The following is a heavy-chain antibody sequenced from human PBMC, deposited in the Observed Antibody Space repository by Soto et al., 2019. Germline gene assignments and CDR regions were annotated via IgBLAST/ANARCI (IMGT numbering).Heavy chain of an antibody. J-gene: IGHJ4*02. CDR1: GDSVSSNTAT. V-gene: IGHV6-1*01. CDR2: TYYRSKWYN. Sequence: QVHLQQSGPGLVKPSQTLSLNCDISGDSVSSNTATWNWIRQSPSRGLEWLGRTYYRSKWYNEYALSVKSRIIIDADTSKNQFSLQLNSVTPEDTAMYYCARDRGGLGYWGQGTLVTVSS. D-gene: IGHD3-16*01. CDR3: ARDRGGLGY.